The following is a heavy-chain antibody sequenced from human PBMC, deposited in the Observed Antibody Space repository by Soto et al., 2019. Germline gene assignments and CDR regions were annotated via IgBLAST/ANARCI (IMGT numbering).Heavy chain of an antibody. CDR3: ARAVVLTFTRYYDMDV. V-gene: IGHV1-69*13. CDR2: LIPMFGTT. D-gene: IGHD3-22*01. J-gene: IGHJ6*02. CDR1: GGTFSSYS. Sequence: SGKVSCKASGGTFSSYSINWVRQAPGQGLEWMGRLIPMFGTTDYAQRFQGRVTFTADESTSTASMEVTNLTSEDTAVYYCARAVVLTFTRYYDMDVWGQGTTVTVSS.